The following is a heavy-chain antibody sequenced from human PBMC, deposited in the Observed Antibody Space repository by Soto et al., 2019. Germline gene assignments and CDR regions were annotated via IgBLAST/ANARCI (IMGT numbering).Heavy chain of an antibody. CDR3: EVAVAGYPSVAFDI. D-gene: IGHD6-19*01. CDR2: IYYSGST. V-gene: IGHV4-39*01. J-gene: IGHJ3*02. CDR1: GGSISSSSYY. Sequence: TLSLTCTVSGGSISSSSYYWGWIRQPPGKGLEWIGSIYYSGSTYYNPSLKSRVTISVDTSKNQFSLKLSSVTAADTAVYYCEVAVAGYPSVAFDIWGQGTMVTVSS.